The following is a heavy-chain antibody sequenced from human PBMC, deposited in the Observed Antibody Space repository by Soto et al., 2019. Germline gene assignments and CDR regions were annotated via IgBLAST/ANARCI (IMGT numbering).Heavy chain of an antibody. CDR3: ARDKDSMLDY. CDR1: GYTFTRNG. D-gene: IGHD2-15*01. Sequence: ASVKVSCKSSGYTFTRNGIIWVRQAPGQGLEWVGWISTNSGNTDYAQKLQGRVTLTTDTSTNTAYLELRSLRSDDTAVYYCARDKDSMLDYWGQGTLVTVSS. V-gene: IGHV1-18*01. CDR2: ISTNSGNT. J-gene: IGHJ4*02.